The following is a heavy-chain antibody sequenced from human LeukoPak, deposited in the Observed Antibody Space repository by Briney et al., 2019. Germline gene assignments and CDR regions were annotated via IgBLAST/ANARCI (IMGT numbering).Heavy chain of an antibody. D-gene: IGHD2-15*01. J-gene: IGHJ5*02. CDR1: GGSISSYY. Sequence: KASETLSLTCTVSGGSISSYYWSWIRQPPGKGLEWIGYIYYSGSTNYNPSLKSRVTISVDTSKNQFSLKLSSVTAADTAVYYCARDHTHCSGGSCYSDWFDPWGQGTLVTVSS. CDR3: ARDHTHCSGGSCYSDWFDP. CDR2: IYYSGST. V-gene: IGHV4-59*01.